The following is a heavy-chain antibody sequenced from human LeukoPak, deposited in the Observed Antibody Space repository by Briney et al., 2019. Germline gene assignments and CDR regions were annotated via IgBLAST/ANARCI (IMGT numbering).Heavy chain of an antibody. J-gene: IGHJ3*02. Sequence: GGSLRLSCAGSGFNLCNYWMHWVRQGPGKGLAWVSRIYSDGSRTTYADSVKGRFTISGDNAKNRLYLQMNSLRADDTAVYYCTRSGRGGAFDIWGQGTMVTVSS. CDR2: IYSDGSRT. D-gene: IGHD1-26*01. CDR1: GFNLCNYW. CDR3: TRSGRGGAFDI. V-gene: IGHV3-74*03.